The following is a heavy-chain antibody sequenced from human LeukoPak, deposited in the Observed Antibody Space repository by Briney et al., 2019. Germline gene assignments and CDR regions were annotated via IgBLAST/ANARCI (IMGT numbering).Heavy chain of an antibody. CDR3: ASGYRSPFDY. CDR2: ISAYNGNT. V-gene: IGHV1-18*01. CDR1: GGTFSSYA. D-gene: IGHD5-18*01. Sequence: ASVKVSCKASGGTFSSYAISWVRQAPGQGLEWMGWISAYNGNTNYAQKLQGRVTMTTDTSTSTAYMELRSLRSDDTAVYYCASGYRSPFDYWGQGTLVTVSS. J-gene: IGHJ4*02.